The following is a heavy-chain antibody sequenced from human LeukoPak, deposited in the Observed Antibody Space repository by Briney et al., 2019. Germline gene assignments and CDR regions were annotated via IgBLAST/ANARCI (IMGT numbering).Heavy chain of an antibody. D-gene: IGHD3-10*01. CDR2: INPNSGGT. CDR3: ARDLDYYGSGSIFNI. CDR1: GYTFTAYS. V-gene: IGHV1-2*02. Sequence: GATVKVSCKASGYTFTAYSMHWVRQAPGQGLEWMGWINPNSGGTNYAPKFQGRVTMTRDTSITTAYMELSRLRSDDTAVYYCARDLDYYGSGSIFNIWGQGTMVTVSS. J-gene: IGHJ3*02.